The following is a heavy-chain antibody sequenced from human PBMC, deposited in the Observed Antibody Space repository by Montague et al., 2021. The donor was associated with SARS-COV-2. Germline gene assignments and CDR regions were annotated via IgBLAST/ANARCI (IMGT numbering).Heavy chain of an antibody. J-gene: IGHJ4*02. CDR3: AGVISAVAGANFYFDY. CDR1: GGSISSGSY. V-gene: IGHV4-38-2*02. Sequence: SETLSLICTVSGGSISSGSYWGWIRQPPGKGLEWIGTSDHSGITYYSPSLKSRVTISLDTSKNQFSLNLDSVTASDTAMYYCAGVISAVAGANFYFDYWGQGTLVTVSS. D-gene: IGHD4/OR15-4a*01. CDR2: SDHSGIT.